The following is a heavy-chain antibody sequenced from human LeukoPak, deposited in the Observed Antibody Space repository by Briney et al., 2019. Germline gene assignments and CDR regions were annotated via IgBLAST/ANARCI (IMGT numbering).Heavy chain of an antibody. Sequence: PGGTLRLSCAASGFTFSSYGMSWVRQAPGKGLEWVSAISGSGGSTYYADSVKGRFTISRDNSKNTLYLQMNSLRAEDTAVYYCAKLGLNYGSGSPPIDYWGQGTLVTVSS. CDR3: AKLGLNYGSGSPPIDY. CDR2: ISGSGGST. J-gene: IGHJ4*02. V-gene: IGHV3-23*01. CDR1: GFTFSSYG. D-gene: IGHD3-10*01.